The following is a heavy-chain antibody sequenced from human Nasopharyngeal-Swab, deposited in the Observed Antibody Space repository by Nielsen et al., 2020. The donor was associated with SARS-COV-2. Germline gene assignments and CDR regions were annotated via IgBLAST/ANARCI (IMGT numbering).Heavy chain of an antibody. V-gene: IGHV4-34*01. J-gene: IGHJ5*02. CDR2: INHSGST. Sequence: WIRQPPGKGLEWIGEINHSGSTNYNPSLKSRVTISVDTSKNQFSLKLSSVTAADTAVYYCARDLDSSSWFNWFDPWGQGTLATVSS. CDR3: ARDLDSSSWFNWFDP. D-gene: IGHD6-13*01.